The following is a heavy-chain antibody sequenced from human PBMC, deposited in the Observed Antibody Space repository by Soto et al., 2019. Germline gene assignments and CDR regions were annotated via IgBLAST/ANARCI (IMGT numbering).Heavy chain of an antibody. CDR3: AAGGGLPRYY. V-gene: IGHV4-30-2*01. Sequence: QLQLQESGSGLVKPSQTLSLTCAVSGGSISSGGYSWNWIRQPPGKGLEWIGYIYHSGSTYYNPSLKRRVTISVDRSKSQFSLKLSSVTAADTAVYYCAAGGGLPRYYWGQGTLVTVSS. D-gene: IGHD5-12*01. CDR1: GGSISSGGYS. CDR2: IYHSGST. J-gene: IGHJ4*02.